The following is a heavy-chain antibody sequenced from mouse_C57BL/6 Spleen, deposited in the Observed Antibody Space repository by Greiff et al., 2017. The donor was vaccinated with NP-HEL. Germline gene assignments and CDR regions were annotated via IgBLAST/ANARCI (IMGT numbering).Heavy chain of an antibody. CDR2: ISSGSSTI. CDR3: ARPEMGRDYAMDY. V-gene: IGHV5-17*01. CDR1: GFTFSDYG. Sequence: EVKLEESGGGLVKPGGSLKLSCAASGFTFSDYGMHWVRQAPEKGLEWVAYISSGSSTIYYADTVKGRFTISRDNAKNTLFLQMTSLRSEDTAMYYCARPEMGRDYAMDYWGQGTSVTVSS. J-gene: IGHJ4*01. D-gene: IGHD2-3*01.